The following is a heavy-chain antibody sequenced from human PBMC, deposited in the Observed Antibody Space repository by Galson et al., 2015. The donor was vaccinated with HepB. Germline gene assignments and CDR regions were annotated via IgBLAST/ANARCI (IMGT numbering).Heavy chain of an antibody. CDR1: GFTFSSYS. Sequence: SLRLSCAASGFTFSSYSMNWVRQAPGKGLEWVSSISSSSSYIYYADSVKGRFTISRDNAKNSLYLQMNSLRAEDTAVYYCATNHYDILTGYYSSGAFDIWGQGTMVTVSS. CDR2: ISSSSSYI. J-gene: IGHJ3*02. V-gene: IGHV3-21*01. CDR3: ATNHYDILTGYYSSGAFDI. D-gene: IGHD3-9*01.